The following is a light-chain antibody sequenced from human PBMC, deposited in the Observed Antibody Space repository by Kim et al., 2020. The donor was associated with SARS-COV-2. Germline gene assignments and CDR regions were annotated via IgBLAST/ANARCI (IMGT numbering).Light chain of an antibody. CDR1: QSVLYSSNNKSY. CDR2: WAS. V-gene: IGKV4-1*01. J-gene: IGKJ1*01. Sequence: ATINCKSSQSVLYSSNNKSYLAWYQQKPGQPPKLLIYWASTQESGVPDRFSGSGSGTDFTLTISSLQAEDVAVYYCQQYYSTLWTFGQGTKVDIK. CDR3: QQYYSTLWT.